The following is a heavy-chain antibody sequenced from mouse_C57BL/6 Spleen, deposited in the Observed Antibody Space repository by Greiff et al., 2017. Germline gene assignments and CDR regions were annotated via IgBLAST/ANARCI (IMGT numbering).Heavy chain of an antibody. CDR3: ARWGYGSSYDY. CDR1: GYAFSSSW. D-gene: IGHD1-1*01. Sequence: VQLQQSGPELVKPGASVKISCKASGYAFSSSWMNWVKQRPGKGLEWIGRIYPGDGDTNYNGKFKGKATLTADQSSSTAYMQLSSLTSEDSAVYFCARWGYGSSYDYWGQGTTLTVSS. CDR2: IYPGDGDT. J-gene: IGHJ2*01. V-gene: IGHV1-82*01.